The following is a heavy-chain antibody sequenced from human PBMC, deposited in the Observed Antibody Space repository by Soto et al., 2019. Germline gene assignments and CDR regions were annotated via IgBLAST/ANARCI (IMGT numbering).Heavy chain of an antibody. V-gene: IGHV1-2*02. CDR3: AAMVIPPLYYYYGVDV. Sequence: QVQLVQSGAEVKKPGASVKVSCKASGYTFTAYYIHWVRQAPGQGLEWMGWINPNTGGTNYAQNFQGRVTMTRDTSISTAVMELRRLRSDDTALYYCAAMVIPPLYYYYGVDVWGQGTKVTVSS. CDR2: INPNTGGT. J-gene: IGHJ6*02. CDR1: GYTFTAYY. D-gene: IGHD3-22*01.